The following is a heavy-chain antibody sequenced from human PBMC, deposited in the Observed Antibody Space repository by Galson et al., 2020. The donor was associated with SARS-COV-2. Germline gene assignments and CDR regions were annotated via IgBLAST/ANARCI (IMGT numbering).Heavy chain of an antibody. CDR1: GFSLSTSGMC. CDR2: IDWDDDK. D-gene: IGHD3-9*01. V-gene: IGHV2-70*01. Sequence: SGPTLVKPTQTLTLTCTFSGFSLSTSGMCVSWIRQPPGKALEWLALIDWDDDKYYSTSLKTRLTISKDTSKNQVVLTMTNMDPVDTATYYCARSTRYLGYYYGMDVWGQGTTVTVSS. J-gene: IGHJ6*02. CDR3: ARSTRYLGYYYGMDV.